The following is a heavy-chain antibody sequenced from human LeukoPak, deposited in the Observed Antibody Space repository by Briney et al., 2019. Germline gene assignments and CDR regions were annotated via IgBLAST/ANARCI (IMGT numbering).Heavy chain of an antibody. J-gene: IGHJ4*02. Sequence: ASVTVSCKASGYTFTDYYMHWVQQAPGKGLEWMGRVDPEDGETIYAEKFQGRVTITADTSTDTAYMELSSLRSEDTAVYYCATYDSSGYYPFGYWGQGTLVTVSS. CDR2: VDPEDGET. CDR3: ATYDSSGYYPFGY. V-gene: IGHV1-69-2*01. D-gene: IGHD3-22*01. CDR1: GYTFTDYY.